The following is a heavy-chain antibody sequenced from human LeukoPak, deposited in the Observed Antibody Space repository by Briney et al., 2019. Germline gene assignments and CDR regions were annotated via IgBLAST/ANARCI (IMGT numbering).Heavy chain of an antibody. CDR1: RFTFSSYS. Sequence: GGSLRLSCAASRFTFSSYSMNWVRQAPGKGLEWVSSITSSGRYIYYADSVKGRFTISRDNSKNTLYLQMNSLRAEDTAVYYCAEEYQRALEYWGQGTLVTASS. CDR3: AEEYQRALEY. J-gene: IGHJ4*02. V-gene: IGHV3-21*04. CDR2: ITSSGRYI.